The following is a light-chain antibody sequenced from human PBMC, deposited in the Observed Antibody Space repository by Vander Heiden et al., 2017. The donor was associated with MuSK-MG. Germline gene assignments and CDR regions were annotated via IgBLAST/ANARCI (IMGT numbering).Light chain of an antibody. CDR2: SAS. CDR3: QQTYINNA. V-gene: IGKV1-39*01. CDR1: EDITIY. Sequence: QMTQSPSSLSASVGDRVTITCRASEDITIYLNWYQHKPGKAPNLLIYSASTLQRGVPSRFSGSGSGTDFTLTISGLQPEDFATYYCQQTYINNAFGQGTKVEIK. J-gene: IGKJ1*01.